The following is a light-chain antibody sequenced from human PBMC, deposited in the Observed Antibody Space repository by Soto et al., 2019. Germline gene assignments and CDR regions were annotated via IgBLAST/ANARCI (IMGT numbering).Light chain of an antibody. CDR2: PAS. Sequence: DIQMTQSPSTLSASVGDRLTITCRASHRGSTSLAWYQQKPGRAPKLLIYPASSLENGVPSRFRGRGSGTEFTITISSLQPEDFAKDDGQQYNSYRNFSQGTKVEIK. V-gene: IGKV1-5*03. J-gene: IGKJ1*01. CDR3: QQYNSYRN. CDR1: HRGSTS.